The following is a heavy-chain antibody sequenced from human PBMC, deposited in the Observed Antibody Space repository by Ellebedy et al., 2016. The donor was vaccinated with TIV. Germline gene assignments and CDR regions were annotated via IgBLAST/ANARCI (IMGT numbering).Heavy chain of an antibody. Sequence: GGSLRLSCAASGFTFRNFAMTRVRQAQGKGLEWVSSISSSGVSSDYADSVMGRVTISRDNSKSTLYLQMDSLRADNSAEYYCAKLDSSGYYYGRLDYWGQGTLVTVSS. CDR1: GFTFRNFA. CDR2: ISSSGVSS. J-gene: IGHJ4*02. CDR3: AKLDSSGYYYGRLDY. V-gene: IGHV3-23*01. D-gene: IGHD3-22*01.